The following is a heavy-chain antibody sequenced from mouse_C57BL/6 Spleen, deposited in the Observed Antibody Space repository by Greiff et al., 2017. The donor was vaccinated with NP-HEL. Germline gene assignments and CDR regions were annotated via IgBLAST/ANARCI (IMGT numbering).Heavy chain of an antibody. J-gene: IGHJ4*01. Sequence: EVQGVESGGGLVKPGGSLKLSCAASGFTFSDYGMHWVRQAPEKGLEWVAYISSGSSTIYYADTVKGRFTISRDNAKNTLFLQMTSLRSEDTAMYYCAKTYYGSRHYAMDYWGQGTSVTVSS. CDR1: GFTFSDYG. V-gene: IGHV5-17*01. D-gene: IGHD1-1*01. CDR3: AKTYYGSRHYAMDY. CDR2: ISSGSSTI.